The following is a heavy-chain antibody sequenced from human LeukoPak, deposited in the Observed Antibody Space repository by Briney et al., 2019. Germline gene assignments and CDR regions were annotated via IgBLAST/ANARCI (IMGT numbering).Heavy chain of an antibody. Sequence: GSLRLSCLASGFTFSNYGMHWVRQPPGKGLEWIGSIYYSGGTNYNPSLKSRVTISVDTSKNQFSLKLSSVTAADTAVYYCASTRGGGSYPGYYYYYMDVWGKGTTVTISS. V-gene: IGHV4-59*01. CDR1: GFTFSNYG. CDR3: ASTRGGGSYPGYYYYYMDV. CDR2: IYYSGGT. J-gene: IGHJ6*03. D-gene: IGHD1-26*01.